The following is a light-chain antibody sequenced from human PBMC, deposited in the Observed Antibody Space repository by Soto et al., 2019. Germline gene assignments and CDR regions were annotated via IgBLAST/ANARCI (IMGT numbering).Light chain of an antibody. Sequence: EIVLTQSPGTLSLSPGERATISCRASQSVPSGYVAWFQQKSGQAPRLLIYGASTRATGIPDRFSGSGSGTDFTLTISRLEPEDFAVYFRQQYGTSFFTFGGGTKVDIK. J-gene: IGKJ4*01. V-gene: IGKV3-20*01. CDR3: QQYGTSFFT. CDR1: QSVPSGY. CDR2: GAS.